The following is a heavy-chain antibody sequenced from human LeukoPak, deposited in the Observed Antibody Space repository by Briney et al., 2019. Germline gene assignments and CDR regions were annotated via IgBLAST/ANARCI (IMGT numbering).Heavy chain of an antibody. Sequence: PGGSLRLSCAASGFTFSSYAMSWVRQAPGKGLEWVSAISGSGGSTYYADSVKGRFTISRDNSKNTLYLQMNSLRAEDTAVYYCAEDRSGPPIVVVPALDYWGQGTLVTVSS. CDR3: AEDRSGPPIVVVPALDY. J-gene: IGHJ4*02. CDR1: GFTFSSYA. V-gene: IGHV3-23*01. D-gene: IGHD2-2*01. CDR2: ISGSGGST.